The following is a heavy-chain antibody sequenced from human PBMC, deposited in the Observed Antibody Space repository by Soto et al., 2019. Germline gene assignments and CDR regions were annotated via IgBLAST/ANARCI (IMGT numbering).Heavy chain of an antibody. V-gene: IGHV1-18*01. CDR3: ARASGLLGPWGY. Sequence: QVQLVQSGAEVKKPGASVKVSCKASGYTFTSYGISWVRQAPGQGLEWMGWINSYGNTNYAQKLQGRXXMXTXXCTNTAYMELRSLRSDDTAMYYCARASGLLGPWGYWGQGTLVPVSS. CDR1: GYTFTSYG. J-gene: IGHJ4*02. CDR2: INSYGNT. D-gene: IGHD7-27*01.